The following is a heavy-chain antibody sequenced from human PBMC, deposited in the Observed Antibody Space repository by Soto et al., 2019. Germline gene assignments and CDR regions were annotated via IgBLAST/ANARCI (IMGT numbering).Heavy chain of an antibody. CDR2: INPNSGGT. V-gene: IGHV1-2*04. Sequence: ASVKVSCKASGYTFTGYYMRWVRQAPGQGLEWMGWINPNSGGTNYAQKFQGWVTMTRDTSISTAYMELSRLRSDDTAVYYCARVVAAAADAFDIWGQGTMVTVSS. J-gene: IGHJ3*02. CDR1: GYTFTGYY. D-gene: IGHD6-13*01. CDR3: ARVVAAAADAFDI.